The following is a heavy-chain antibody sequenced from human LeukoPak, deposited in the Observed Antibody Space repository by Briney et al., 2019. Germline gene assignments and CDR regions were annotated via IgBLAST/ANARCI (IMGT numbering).Heavy chain of an antibody. D-gene: IGHD3-10*01. Sequence: SETLSLTCAVYGGSFSGYYWSWIRLPPGKGLEWIGEINHSGSTNYNPSLKSRVTISVDTSKNRFSLKLSSVTAADTAVYYCARGHITMPSPPKKRRYYFDYWGQGTLVTVSS. CDR3: ARGHITMPSPPKKRRYYFDY. V-gene: IGHV4-34*01. CDR2: INHSGST. CDR1: GGSFSGYY. J-gene: IGHJ4*02.